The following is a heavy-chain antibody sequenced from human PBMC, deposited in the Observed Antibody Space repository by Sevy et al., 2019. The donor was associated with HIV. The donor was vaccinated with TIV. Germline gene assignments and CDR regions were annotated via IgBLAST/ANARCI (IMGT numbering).Heavy chain of an antibody. Sequence: GGSLRLSCAASGFTFSDYYMSWIRQAPGKGLEWVSYISSSGSTIYYADSVKGRFTLPRDNAKNPLYVQMNSLRAEDTGVYYCARVRWKEDWIIVVVPAAIDSYYGMDVWGQGTTVTVSS. D-gene: IGHD2-2*02. CDR2: ISSSGSTI. CDR1: GFTFSDYY. J-gene: IGHJ6*02. CDR3: ARVRWKEDWIIVVVPAAIDSYYGMDV. V-gene: IGHV3-11*04.